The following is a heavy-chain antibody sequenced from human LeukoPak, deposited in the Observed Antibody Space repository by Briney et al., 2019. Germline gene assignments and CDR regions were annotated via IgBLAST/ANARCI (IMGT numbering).Heavy chain of an antibody. CDR2: ISSSGSTI. J-gene: IGHJ4*02. CDR3: AKFIVGASSRFDF. Sequence: GGSLRLSCAASGFTFSDDYMSWIRQAPGKGLEWVSYISSSGSTIYYADSVNGRFTISRDNAKNSLYLQMSSLRAEDTAVYYCAKFIVGASSRFDFWGQGTLVTVSS. CDR1: GFTFSDDY. V-gene: IGHV3-11*01. D-gene: IGHD1-26*01.